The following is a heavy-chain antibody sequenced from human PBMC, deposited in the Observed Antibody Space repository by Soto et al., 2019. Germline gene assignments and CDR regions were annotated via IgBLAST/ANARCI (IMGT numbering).Heavy chain of an antibody. Sequence: GGSLRLSCAASGFTFSKYWMIWVRQTPGKGLEWVANMNHDGIERYYVDSVEGRFTISRDNAKNSFYLQMNSLRVEDTAVYYCAREGGYCTSTSCYRGAFDIWGQGTMVTVSS. J-gene: IGHJ3*02. V-gene: IGHV3-7*01. D-gene: IGHD2-2*01. CDR3: AREGGYCTSTSCYRGAFDI. CDR2: MNHDGIER. CDR1: GFTFSKYW.